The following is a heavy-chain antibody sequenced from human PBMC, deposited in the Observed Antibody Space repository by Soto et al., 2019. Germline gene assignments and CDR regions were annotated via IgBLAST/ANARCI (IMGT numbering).Heavy chain of an antibody. J-gene: IGHJ4*02. CDR3: ARDDRFVENGRDH. CDR1: GFSFSAHG. CDR2: INDGSEE. Sequence: QVQLVESGGGVVRPGTSLRLSCAATGFSFSAHGMHWVRQAPGKGLEWLAVINDGSEEGYADSVRGRFTISRDDARNILYLQMDNLRAEDSVLYYCARDDRFVENGRDHWGQGTVVNVSS. D-gene: IGHD1-1*01. V-gene: IGHV3-33*01.